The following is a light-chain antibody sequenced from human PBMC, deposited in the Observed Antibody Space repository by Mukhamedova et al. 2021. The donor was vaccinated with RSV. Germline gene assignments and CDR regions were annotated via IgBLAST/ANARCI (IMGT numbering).Light chain of an antibody. CDR1: SIGSKN. Sequence: GSSIGSKNVHWYQQKPGQAPVVVIHRDSKRPSGIPERFSGSNSGSTATLTISGAQDGDEADYYCQVWDSSTVVFGGGTKLT. CDR3: QVWDSSTVV. CDR2: RDS. V-gene: IGLV3-9*01. J-gene: IGLJ2*01.